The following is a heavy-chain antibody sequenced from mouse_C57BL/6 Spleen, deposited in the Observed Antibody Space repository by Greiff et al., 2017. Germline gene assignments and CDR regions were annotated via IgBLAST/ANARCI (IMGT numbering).Heavy chain of an antibody. CDR2: IDPSDSYT. Sequence: VQLQQPGAELVMPGASVKLSCKASGYTFTSYWMHWVKQRPGQGLEWIGEIDPSDSYTNYNQKFKGKSTLTVDKSSSPAYMQLSSLTSEDSAVYCCATICGGYYGGLVGYWGQGALVTVAA. CDR3: ATICGGYYGGLVGY. V-gene: IGHV1-69*01. D-gene: IGHD2-3*01. J-gene: IGHJ3*01. CDR1: GYTFTSYW.